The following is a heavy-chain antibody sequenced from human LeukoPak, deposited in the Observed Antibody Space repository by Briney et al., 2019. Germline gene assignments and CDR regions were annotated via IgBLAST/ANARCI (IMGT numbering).Heavy chain of an antibody. CDR2: ISSSSSYI. CDR3: ARGDSTGAFDI. D-gene: IGHD1-14*01. V-gene: IGHV3-21*01. CDR1: AVTLSIYS. Sequence: GGSLRLSRAPSAVTLSIYSINWVRQAPGKGLEWVSSISSSSSYISYADSVKGRFTISRDNAKNSLYVQMNSLRAEDTAVYYCARGDSTGAFDIWGQGTMVTVSS. J-gene: IGHJ3*02.